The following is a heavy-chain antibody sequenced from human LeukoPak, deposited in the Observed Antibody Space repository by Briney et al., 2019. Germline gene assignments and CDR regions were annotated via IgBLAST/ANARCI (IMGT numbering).Heavy chain of an antibody. CDR1: GFTFRSYG. Sequence: PGGSLRLSCVASGFTFRSYGMMWVRQAPGKGLEWVSAITGSGGGTYYADFVKGRFTISRDNAKNSLYLQMNSLRAEDTAVYYCARAPGFDWGQGTLVTVSS. J-gene: IGHJ4*02. D-gene: IGHD3-3*01. CDR2: ITGSGGGT. CDR3: ARAPGFD. V-gene: IGHV3-23*01.